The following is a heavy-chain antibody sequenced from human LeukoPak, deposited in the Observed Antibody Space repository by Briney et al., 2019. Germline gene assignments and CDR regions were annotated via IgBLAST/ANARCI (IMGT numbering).Heavy chain of an antibody. V-gene: IGHV1-2*02. D-gene: IGHD3-3*01. CDR1: GYTFTGYY. J-gene: IGHJ3*02. CDR3: ARKYDFWSQPDDAFDI. Sequence: ASVKVSCKASGYTFTGYYMHWVRQAPGQGLEWMGWINPNSGGTNYAQKLQGRVTMTRDTSISTAYMELSRLRSDDTAVYYCARKYDFWSQPDDAFDIWGQGTMVTVSS. CDR2: INPNSGGT.